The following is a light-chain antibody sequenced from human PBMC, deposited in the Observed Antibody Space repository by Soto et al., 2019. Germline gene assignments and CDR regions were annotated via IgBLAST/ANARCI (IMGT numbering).Light chain of an antibody. CDR1: QSVSSSY. CDR2: GAS. Sequence: EIALTQSPGTLSLSPGERATLSCRASQSVSSSYLAWYQQKPGQAPRLLIYGASSRATGIPDRFSGSGSGTDFTLTISRLEPEDFAVNYCQQYGSSLSWTFGQGTKVDIK. J-gene: IGKJ1*01. V-gene: IGKV3-20*01. CDR3: QQYGSSLSWT.